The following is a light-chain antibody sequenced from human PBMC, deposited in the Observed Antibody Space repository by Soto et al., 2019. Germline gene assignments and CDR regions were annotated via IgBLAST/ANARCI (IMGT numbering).Light chain of an antibody. CDR1: QSVSSSS. Sequence: DIVLTQSPGTLSLSPGERATLSCRASQSVSSSSLAWYQQKPGQAPSLLIYGASSRATGIPDRFSGSGSGTDFTLTISRLEPEDFAVYYCQQYGSSPFTFGPGTKVDIK. J-gene: IGKJ3*01. CDR3: QQYGSSPFT. V-gene: IGKV3-20*01. CDR2: GAS.